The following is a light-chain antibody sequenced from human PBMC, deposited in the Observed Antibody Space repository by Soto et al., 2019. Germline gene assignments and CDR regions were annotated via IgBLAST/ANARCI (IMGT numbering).Light chain of an antibody. CDR2: DAS. CDR1: QSVNSN. V-gene: IGKV3-15*01. CDR3: QQYNFWPPLT. Sequence: EIVMTQSPATLSVSPGERATLSCRASQSVNSNLAWYRQKPGQAPRLLISDASTRATGVPARFSGSRSGTEFTLTINSLQSEDSGIYYCQQYNFWPPLTFGGGTKVEIK. J-gene: IGKJ4*01.